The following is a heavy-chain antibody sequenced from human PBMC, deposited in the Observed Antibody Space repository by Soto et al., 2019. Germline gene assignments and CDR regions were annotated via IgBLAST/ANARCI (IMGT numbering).Heavy chain of an antibody. D-gene: IGHD1-26*01. CDR3: ASHSGSSHXGRYYYGKDV. Sequence: QVQLVQSGAEVKKPGSSVKVSCKASGGTFSSYAISWVRQAPGQGLEWMGGINPIFGTADYAQKFQDRVTYTPXXXTXPAYMELSSLRSEDTAVYYCASHSGSSHXGRYYYGKDVWGQGTTVTVSS. V-gene: IGHV1-69*05. CDR2: INPIFGTA. CDR1: GGTFSSYA. J-gene: IGHJ6*02.